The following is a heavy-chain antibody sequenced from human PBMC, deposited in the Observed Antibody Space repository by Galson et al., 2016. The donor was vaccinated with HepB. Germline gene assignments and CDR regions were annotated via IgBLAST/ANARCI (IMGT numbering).Heavy chain of an antibody. V-gene: IGHV4-4*02. CDR3: ARDPRGITARLRGDHTGGFDP. J-gene: IGHJ5*02. CDR1: GGFVSSGNW. D-gene: IGHD6-6*01. Sequence: TLSLTCAVSGGFVSSGNWWSWVRQPPGKGLEWIGEIYHSGSTNYNPSLKSRVTISVDKSKNQFSLKLSSVTAADTAVYYCARDPRGITARLRGDHTGGFDPWGQGTLVTVSS. CDR2: IYHSGST.